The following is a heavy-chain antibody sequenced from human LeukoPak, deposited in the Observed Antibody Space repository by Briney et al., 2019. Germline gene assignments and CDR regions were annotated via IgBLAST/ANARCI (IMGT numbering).Heavy chain of an antibody. V-gene: IGHV1-18*04. CDR3: ARVGYGSGGSCYSVVMYV. CDR1: GYTFTSYG. J-gene: IGHJ6*01. Sequence: ASVKVSCKASGYTFTSYGISWVRQAPGQGLEWMGWISAYNGNTNYAQKLQGRVTMTTDTSTSTAYMELRSLRSDDTAVYYCARVGYGSGGSCYSVVMYVWGKGATVTVSS. D-gene: IGHD2-15*01. CDR2: ISAYNGNT.